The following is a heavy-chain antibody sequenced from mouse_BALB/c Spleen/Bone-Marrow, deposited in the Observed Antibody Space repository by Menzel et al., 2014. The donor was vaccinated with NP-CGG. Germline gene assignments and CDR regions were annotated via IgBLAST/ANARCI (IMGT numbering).Heavy chain of an antibody. V-gene: IGHV7-3*02. CDR1: GFTFTDYY. J-gene: IGHJ1*01. CDR3: ARDENVGIYWYFDV. Sequence: EVMLVESGGGSVQPGGSLRLSCATSGFTFTDYYMSWVRQPPGKALEWLGFIRNKANGYTTEYSASVKGRFTISRDNSQRILYLQMNTLRAEDSATYYCARDENVGIYWYFDVWGAGTMVIVSS. CDR2: IRNKANGYTT.